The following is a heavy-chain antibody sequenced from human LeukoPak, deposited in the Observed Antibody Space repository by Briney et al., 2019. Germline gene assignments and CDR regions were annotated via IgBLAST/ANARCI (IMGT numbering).Heavy chain of an antibody. D-gene: IGHD3-3*01. J-gene: IGHJ4*02. CDR2: INPNSGGT. Sequence: ASVKVSCKASGYTFTGYYMHWVRQAPGQGLEWMGWINPNSGGTNYAQKFQGRVTMTRDTSISTAYMELSRLRSDDTAVYYCARGHDFWSGYYPYYFDYWGQGTLVTVSS. V-gene: IGHV1-2*02. CDR3: ARGHDFWSGYYPYYFDY. CDR1: GYTFTGYY.